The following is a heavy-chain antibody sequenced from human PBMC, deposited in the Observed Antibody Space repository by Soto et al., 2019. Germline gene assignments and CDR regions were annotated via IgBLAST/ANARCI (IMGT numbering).Heavy chain of an antibody. Sequence: VQLVESGGGVVQPGRSLRLSCAASGFTFSSYAMSWVRQAPGKGLEWVSAISGSGGSTYYADSVKGRFTISRDNSKNTLYLQMNSLRAEDTAVYYCAKNPYYDFWSGYLHYWGQGTLVTVSS. J-gene: IGHJ4*02. CDR2: ISGSGGST. CDR1: GFTFSSYA. D-gene: IGHD3-3*01. CDR3: AKNPYYDFWSGYLHY. V-gene: IGHV3-23*04.